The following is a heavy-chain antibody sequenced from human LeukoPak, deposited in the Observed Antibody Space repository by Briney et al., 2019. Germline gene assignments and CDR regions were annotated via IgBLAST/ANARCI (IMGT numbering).Heavy chain of an antibody. CDR3: ARDLVDIVATTKGWFDP. J-gene: IGHJ5*02. V-gene: IGHV4-38-2*02. CDR1: GYSISSGYY. Sequence: SETLSLTCTVSGYSISSGYYWGWIRQPPGKGLEWIGSIYHSGSTYYNPSLKSRVTISVDTSKNQFSLKLSSVTAADTAVYYCARDLVDIVATTKGWFDPWGQGTLVTVSS. CDR2: IYHSGST. D-gene: IGHD5-12*01.